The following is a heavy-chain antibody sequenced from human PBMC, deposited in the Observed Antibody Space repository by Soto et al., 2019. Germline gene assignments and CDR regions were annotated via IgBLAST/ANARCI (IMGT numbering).Heavy chain of an antibody. D-gene: IGHD2-21*02. CDR2: IWYDGSNK. Sequence: GGSLRLSCAASGFTFSIYGMHWVRQAPGKGLEWVAVIWYDGSNKYYADSVKGRFTISRDNSKNTLYLQMNSLRAEDTAVYYCARDGYEEAYCGGDCSRGYCYGTDVWGQGTTVTVSS. V-gene: IGHV3-33*01. CDR1: GFTFSIYG. CDR3: ARDGYEEAYCGGDCSRGYCYGTDV. J-gene: IGHJ6*02.